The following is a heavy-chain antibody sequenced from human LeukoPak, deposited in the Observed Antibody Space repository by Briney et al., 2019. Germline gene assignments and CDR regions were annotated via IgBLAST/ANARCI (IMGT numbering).Heavy chain of an antibody. D-gene: IGHD3-22*01. V-gene: IGHV3-9*01. CDR3: AKGNYDSSGYYQFDY. CDR2: ISWNSGSI. J-gene: IGHJ4*02. CDR1: GFTFDDYA. Sequence: GGSLRLSCAASGFTFDDYAMHWVRQAPGKGLEWVSGISWNSGSIGYADSVKGRFTISRDNAKNSLYLQMNSLRAEDTALYYCAKGNYDSSGYYQFDYWGQGTLVTLSS.